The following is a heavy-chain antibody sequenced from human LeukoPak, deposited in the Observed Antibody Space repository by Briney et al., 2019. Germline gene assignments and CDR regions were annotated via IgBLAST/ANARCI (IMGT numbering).Heavy chain of an antibody. CDR3: AKDRYSSSSTFTVNPFDY. CDR1: GFTFSSYG. CDR2: IRYDGRDT. D-gene: IGHD6-13*01. J-gene: IGHJ4*02. Sequence: LSGGSLRLSCGTSGFTFSSYGMNWVRQAPGKGLEWVAFIRYDGRDTYYAASVKGRFTISRDNSQNTLDLQMNSLRLEDTAMYYCAKDRYSSSSTFTVNPFDYWGQGILVTVSS. V-gene: IGHV3-30*02.